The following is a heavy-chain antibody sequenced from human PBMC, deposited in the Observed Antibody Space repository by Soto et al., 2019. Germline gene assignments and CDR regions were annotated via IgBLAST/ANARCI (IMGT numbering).Heavy chain of an antibody. CDR3: ARMGDIISSSWYGAPKTKNWFDP. V-gene: IGHV4-39*01. Sequence: QLQLQESGPGLVKPSETLSLTCTVSGGSISSSSYYWGWIRQPPGKGLEWIGSIYYSGSTYYNPSLKSRVTISVDTSKNQFALKLSSVTAADTAVYYCARMGDIISSSWYGAPKTKNWFDPWGQGTLVTVSS. D-gene: IGHD6-13*01. CDR1: GGSISSSSYY. CDR2: IYYSGST. J-gene: IGHJ5*02.